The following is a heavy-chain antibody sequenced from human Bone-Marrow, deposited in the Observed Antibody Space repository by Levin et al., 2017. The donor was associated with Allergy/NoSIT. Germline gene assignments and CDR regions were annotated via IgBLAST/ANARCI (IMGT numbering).Heavy chain of an antibody. CDR3: ARDGAPAGHSIFDT. CDR1: GASIRDFY. V-gene: IGHV4-4*07. J-gene: IGHJ4*02. D-gene: IGHD2-21*01. Sequence: SQTLSLTCTVSGASIRDFYWSWIRQPAGEGLEWIGRFSTSGSTNYNPSLKSRVTISVDTSKNQFSLKLTSVTAADTAVYYCARDGAPAGHSIFDTWGQGTLVTVSS. CDR2: FSTSGST.